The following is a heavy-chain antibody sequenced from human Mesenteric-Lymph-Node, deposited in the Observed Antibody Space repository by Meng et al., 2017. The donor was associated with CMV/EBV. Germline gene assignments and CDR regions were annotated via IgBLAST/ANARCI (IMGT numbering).Heavy chain of an antibody. Sequence: QGRRRPWGPGLLKPSESLSLTCAVYGGSFSGYYWSWIRQPPGKGLEWIGEINHSGSTNYNPSLKSRVTISVDTSKNQFSLKLSSVTAADTAVYYCARHQRWLKSEGGFNYWGQGTRV. CDR1: GGSFSGYY. J-gene: IGHJ4*02. CDR2: INHSGST. V-gene: IGHV4-34*01. D-gene: IGHD4-23*01. CDR3: ARHQRWLKSEGGFNY.